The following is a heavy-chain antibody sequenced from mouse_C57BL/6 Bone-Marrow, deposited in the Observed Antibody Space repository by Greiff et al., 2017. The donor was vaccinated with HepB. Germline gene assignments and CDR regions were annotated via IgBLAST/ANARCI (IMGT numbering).Heavy chain of an antibody. V-gene: IGHV1-59*01. D-gene: IGHD3-2*02. CDR1: GYTFTSYW. CDR2: IDPSDSYT. CDR3: ARCRSSGYVGY. J-gene: IGHJ2*01. Sequence: QVQLQQPGAELVRPGTSVKLSCKASGYTFTSYWMHWVKQRPGQGLEWIGVIDPSDSYTNYNQKFKGKATLTVDTSSSTAYMQLSSLTSEDSAVYYCARCRSSGYVGYWGQGTTLTVSS.